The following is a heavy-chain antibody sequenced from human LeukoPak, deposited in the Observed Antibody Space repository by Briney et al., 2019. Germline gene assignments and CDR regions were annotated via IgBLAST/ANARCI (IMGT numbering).Heavy chain of an antibody. J-gene: IGHJ5*02. D-gene: IGHD5-18*01. Sequence: ASVKVSSKASGGTFSSYAISWVRQAPGQGLEWMGGIIPIFGTANYAQKFQGRVTITADESTSTACMELSSLRSEDTAVYYCARDRREIQLWFHPRWFDPWGQGTLVTVSS. CDR1: GGTFSSYA. CDR3: ARDRREIQLWFHPRWFDP. CDR2: IIPIFGTA. V-gene: IGHV1-69*13.